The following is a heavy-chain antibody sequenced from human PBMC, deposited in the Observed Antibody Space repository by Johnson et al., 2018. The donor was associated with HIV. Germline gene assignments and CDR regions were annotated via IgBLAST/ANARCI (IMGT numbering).Heavy chain of an antibody. CDR1: GFIFDDYG. J-gene: IGHJ3*02. Sequence: QVQLVESGGGVVRPGGSLRLSCAASGFIFDDYGMSWVRQVPGKGLEWVAIISYDGNNKYYADSVKGRFTISRDNSKNTLYLQMNSLRAEDTAVYYCARPHIVVVTAGYAFDIWGQGTMVIVSS. CDR3: ARPHIVVVTAGYAFDI. V-gene: IGHV3-30*03. CDR2: ISYDGNNK. D-gene: IGHD2-21*02.